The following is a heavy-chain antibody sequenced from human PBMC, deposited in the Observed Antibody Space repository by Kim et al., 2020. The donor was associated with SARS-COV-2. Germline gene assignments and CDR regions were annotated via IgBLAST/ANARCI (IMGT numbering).Heavy chain of an antibody. D-gene: IGHD6-13*01. CDR2: INPNSGGT. J-gene: IGHJ5*02. CDR3: ARDLRRIAAAGYNWFDP. V-gene: IGHV1-2*06. CDR1: GYTFTGYY. Sequence: ASVKVSCKASGYTFTGYYMHWVRQAPGQGLEWMGRINPNSGGTNYAQKFQGRVTMTRDTSISPAYMELSRLRSDDTAVYYCARDLRRIAAAGYNWFDPWGQRTLVTVSS.